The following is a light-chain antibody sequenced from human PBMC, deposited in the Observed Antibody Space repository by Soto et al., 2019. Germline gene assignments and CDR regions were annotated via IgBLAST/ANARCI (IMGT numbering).Light chain of an antibody. Sequence: EIQMTQSPSTLSASIGDRVTITCRASQSISTWLAWYQQKPGKAPKLLIYDASNLESGVPARLSGSGSGTEFTLTISTLQPDDFATYYCQQYNSYWTFGQGTKVEIK. V-gene: IGKV1-5*01. CDR2: DAS. J-gene: IGKJ1*01. CDR3: QQYNSYWT. CDR1: QSISTW.